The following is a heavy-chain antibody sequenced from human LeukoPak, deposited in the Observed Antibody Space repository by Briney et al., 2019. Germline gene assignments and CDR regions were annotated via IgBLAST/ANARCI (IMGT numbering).Heavy chain of an antibody. CDR2: ISSSSSYI. CDR3: ARRVGTSCRGLGY. D-gene: IGHD2-2*01. CDR1: GFTFSSYS. Sequence: PGGSLRLSCAASGFTFSSYSMNWVRQAPGKGLEWASSISSSSSYIYYADSVKGRFTISRDNAKNSLYLQMNSLRAEDTAVYYCARRVGTSCRGLGYWGQGTLVTVSS. J-gene: IGHJ4*02. V-gene: IGHV3-21*01.